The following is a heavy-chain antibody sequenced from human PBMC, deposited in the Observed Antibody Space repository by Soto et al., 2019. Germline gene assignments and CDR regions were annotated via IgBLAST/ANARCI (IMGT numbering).Heavy chain of an antibody. Sequence: SLTCAVYGWSLSGSYWSWILQPPGKGLEWIGEINHSGSTNYNPSLKSRVTISVDTSKNQFSLKLSSVTAADTAVYYCARGKTAGFYYYYGMDVWGQGTTVTVSS. J-gene: IGHJ6*02. CDR1: GWSLSGSY. CDR3: ARGKTAGFYYYYGMDV. V-gene: IGHV4-34*01. CDR2: INHSGST. D-gene: IGHD6-13*01.